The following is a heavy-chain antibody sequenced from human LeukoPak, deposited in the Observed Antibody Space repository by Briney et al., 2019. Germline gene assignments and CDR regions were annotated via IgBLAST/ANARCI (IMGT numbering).Heavy chain of an antibody. J-gene: IGHJ3*02. CDR1: GFTFSSYS. CDR3: ASPGGTYRVKNAFDI. Sequence: PGGSLGLSCAASGFTFSSYSMNWVRQAPGKGLEWVSYISSSSSTIYYADSVKGRFTISRDNAKNSRYLQMNSLRAEDTAVYYCASPGGTYRVKNAFDIWGQGTMVTVSS. V-gene: IGHV3-48*04. CDR2: ISSSSSTI. D-gene: IGHD1-26*01.